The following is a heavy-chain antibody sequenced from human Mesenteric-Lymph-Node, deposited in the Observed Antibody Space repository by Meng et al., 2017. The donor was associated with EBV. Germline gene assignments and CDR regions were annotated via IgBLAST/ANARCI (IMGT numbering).Heavy chain of an antibody. J-gene: IGHJ5*02. CDR2: INRVGST. CDR3: ARDRHFDP. CDR1: GGSFGGYF. Sequence: QVPLQQWGAGLLQPSETLSLTCGVSGGSFGGYFWSWIRQPPGKGLEWIGEINRVGSTNYNPSLKSRLTMSVDTSKNHFSLSLSSVTAADTAVYYCARDRHFDPWGQGTLVTVSS. V-gene: IGHV4-34*01.